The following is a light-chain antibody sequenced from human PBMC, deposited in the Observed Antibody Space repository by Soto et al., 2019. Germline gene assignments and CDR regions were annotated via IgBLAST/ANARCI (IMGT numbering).Light chain of an antibody. J-gene: IGKJ1*01. Sequence: DIQMTQSPSTLSASVGDRVTITCRASQSISSLLAWYQQKPGKAPKLLIYKASSLESGVPSRFSGSGSGTEFPLTISSLQPDDFATYYCQQYNSYARRFGQATKVEIK. CDR2: KAS. V-gene: IGKV1-5*03. CDR1: QSISSL. CDR3: QQYNSYARR.